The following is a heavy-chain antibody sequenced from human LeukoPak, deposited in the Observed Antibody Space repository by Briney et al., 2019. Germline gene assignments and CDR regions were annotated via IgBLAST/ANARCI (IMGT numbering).Heavy chain of an antibody. V-gene: IGHV3-15*01. D-gene: IGHD2-2*01. CDR2: IKSKTDGGTK. CDR3: TTEGYCSSTSCYQYYYYYYMDV. CDR1: GFTFSNAW. J-gene: IGHJ6*03. Sequence: GGSLRLSCAASGFTFSNAWMSWVRQAPGKGLEWVGRIKSKTDGGTKDYAAPVKGRFTISRDDSKNTLYLQMNSLKTEDTAVYYCTTEGYCSSTSCYQYYYYYYMDVWGKGTTVTVSS.